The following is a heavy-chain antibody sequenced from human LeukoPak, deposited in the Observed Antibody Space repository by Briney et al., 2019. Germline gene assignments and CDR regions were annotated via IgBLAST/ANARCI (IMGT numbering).Heavy chain of an antibody. V-gene: IGHV5-51*01. D-gene: IGHD3-3*01. CDR1: GYSFTSYW. Sequence: GESLKISCKGSGYSFTSYWIGWVRQMPGKGLEWMGIIYPGDSDTRYSPSFQGQVTISADKSISTAYLQWSSLKASDTAMYYCARRDYDFWSGYYPDAFDIWGQGTMVTVSS. CDR3: ARRDYDFWSGYYPDAFDI. CDR2: IYPGDSDT. J-gene: IGHJ3*02.